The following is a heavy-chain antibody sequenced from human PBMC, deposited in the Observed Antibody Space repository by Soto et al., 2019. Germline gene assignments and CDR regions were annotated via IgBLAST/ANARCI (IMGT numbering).Heavy chain of an antibody. CDR1: RFTFSRYA. J-gene: IGHJ5*02. V-gene: IGHV3-23*01. Sequence: GGSLRLSCAASRFTFSRYAMSWVRQAPGKGLEWVSAIGGSGDSTFYADSVKGRFTISRDNSKNTLYLQMNTLRAEDTAVYYCAKGMSGSYSYNWFDPWGQGTLVTVSS. CDR3: AKGMSGSYSYNWFDP. D-gene: IGHD1-26*01. CDR2: IGGSGDST.